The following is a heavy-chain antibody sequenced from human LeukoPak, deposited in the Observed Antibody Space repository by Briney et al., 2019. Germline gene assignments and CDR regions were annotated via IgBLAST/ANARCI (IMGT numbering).Heavy chain of an antibody. CDR1: GGSFSGYY. CDR3: ARDPDFWSGYYNFDY. D-gene: IGHD3-3*01. J-gene: IGHJ4*02. V-gene: IGHV4-34*01. CDR2: INHSGST. Sequence: PSETLSLTCAVYGGSFSGYYWSWIRQPPGKGLEWIGEINHSGSTNYNPSLKSRVTISVDTSKNQFSLKLNSVTAADTAVYYCARDPDFWSGYYNFDYWGQGTLVTVSS.